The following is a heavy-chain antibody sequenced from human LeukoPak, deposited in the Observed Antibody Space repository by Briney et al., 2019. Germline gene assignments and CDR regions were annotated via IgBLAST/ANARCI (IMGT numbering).Heavy chain of an antibody. CDR1: GVIVSRNF. V-gene: IGHV3-53*01. J-gene: IGHJ5*02. Sequence: PGGSVRLSCAASGVIVSRNFMSWVRQAPGKRLQWVAIMYAGGTTDYSDSARGRFHISRGSSNNTLSLQINSLRAEDTAVYYCARGSGSGWPLDRWGQGALVTVSS. CDR3: ARGSGSGWPLDR. CDR2: MYAGGTT. D-gene: IGHD6-19*01.